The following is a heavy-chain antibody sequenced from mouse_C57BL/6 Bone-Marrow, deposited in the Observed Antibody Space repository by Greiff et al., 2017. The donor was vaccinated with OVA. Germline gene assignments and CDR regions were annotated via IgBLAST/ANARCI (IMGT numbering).Heavy chain of an antibody. J-gene: IGHJ2*01. D-gene: IGHD1-1*01. V-gene: IGHV1-72*01. CDR3: SRWPVVGVDY. CDR2: IDPNSGGT. CDR1: GYTFTSYW. Sequence: QVQLQQPGAELVKPGASVKLSCKASGYTFTSYWLHWVKQRPGRGLEWIGKIDPNSGGTKYNEKFKSKAQLTVDKPSRTAYMQISSLTSEDSAVYDCSRWPVVGVDYWGQGTTLTVSS.